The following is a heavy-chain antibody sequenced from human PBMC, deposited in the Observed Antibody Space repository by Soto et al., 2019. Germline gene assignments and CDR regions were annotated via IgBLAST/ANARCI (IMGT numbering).Heavy chain of an antibody. Sequence: PSETLSLTCTVSNGSVSSDPFYWTWIRQHPGKGLEWIGYIYYSGSTNYSPSLKSRGTMSVDTSKNQFSLRLRSVTAADTAVYYCARVWPGGRPYFHFDWWGQGTLVTVSS. D-gene: IGHD2-15*01. CDR3: ARVWPGGRPYFHFDW. CDR1: NGSVSSDPFY. V-gene: IGHV4-61*01. CDR2: IYYSGST. J-gene: IGHJ4*02.